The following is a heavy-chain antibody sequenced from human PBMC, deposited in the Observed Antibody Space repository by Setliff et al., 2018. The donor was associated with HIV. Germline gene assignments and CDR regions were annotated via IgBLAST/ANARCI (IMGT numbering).Heavy chain of an antibody. D-gene: IGHD3-22*01. CDR1: GGSISSHY. CDR2: IYTSGTT. Sequence: SETLSLTCTVSGGSISSHYWNWIRQPPGKGLEWIGRIYTSGTTTYNPSLKSRVTISVDTSKNQFSLKLSSVTAADTAVYYCARGLHYYDSRGYYDWGQGTLVTVSS. J-gene: IGHJ4*02. V-gene: IGHV4-4*09. CDR3: ARGLHYYDSRGYYD.